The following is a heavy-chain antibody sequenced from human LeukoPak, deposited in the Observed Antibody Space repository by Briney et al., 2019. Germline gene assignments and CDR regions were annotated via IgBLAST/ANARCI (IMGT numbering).Heavy chain of an antibody. J-gene: IGHJ6*04. CDR2: IRYDGSNK. CDR1: GFTFSSYG. CDR3: AKDIPSGHFWSGYMDV. Sequence: QAGGSLRLSCAASGFTFSSYGMHWVRQAPGKGLEWVAFIRYDGSNKYYADSVKGRFTISRDNSKNTLYLQMNSLRAEDTAVYYCAKDIPSGHFWSGYMDVWGKGTTVTVSS. D-gene: IGHD3-3*02. V-gene: IGHV3-30*02.